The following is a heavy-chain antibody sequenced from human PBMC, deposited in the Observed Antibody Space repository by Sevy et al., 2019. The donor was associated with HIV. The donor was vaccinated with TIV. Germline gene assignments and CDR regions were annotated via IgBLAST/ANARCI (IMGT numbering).Heavy chain of an antibody. CDR2: IYYSGST. CDR1: GGSMTSYY. D-gene: IGHD7-27*01. J-gene: IGHJ4*02. CDR3: ARSGGMGNYFDY. V-gene: IGHV4-59*13. Sequence: SETLSLSCSVSGGSMTSYYWSWIRQPPGKGLEWIGYIYYSGSTNYNPSHKSRVTMSVDTSKNQFSLTLISVSAADTAVYYCARSGGMGNYFDYWGQGALVTVSS.